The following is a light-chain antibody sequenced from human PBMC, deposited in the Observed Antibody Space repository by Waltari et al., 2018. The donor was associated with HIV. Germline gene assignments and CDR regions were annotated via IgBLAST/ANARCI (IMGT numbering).Light chain of an antibody. V-gene: IGLV7-43*01. J-gene: IGLJ3*02. CDR1: TGTVTSGHY. Sequence: QTVVTQEPSLTVSPGGTVTLTCASSTGTVTSGHYPNWFQQKPGQAPLALFYSTSNTHSGTPARFSGSLLGGKAALTLSGVQPEDEAEYYCLLYYGGAQLVFGGGTRLTVL. CDR2: STS. CDR3: LLYYGGAQLV.